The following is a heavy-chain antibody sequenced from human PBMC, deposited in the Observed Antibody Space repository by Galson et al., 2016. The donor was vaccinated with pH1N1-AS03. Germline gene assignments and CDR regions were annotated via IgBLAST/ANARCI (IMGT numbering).Heavy chain of an antibody. J-gene: IGHJ4*02. CDR2: IYSGGTT. Sequence: SLRLSCAASGFTFDDYPMHWVRQVPGKGLERVSIIYSGGTTYYADSVKGRFIVSRDNSKNTLYLQMNSLRAEDTAVYYCVRDFRWGGNSGYWGQGTLVTVSS. D-gene: IGHD4-23*01. V-gene: IGHV3-66*01. CDR1: GFTFDDYP. CDR3: VRDFRWGGNSGY.